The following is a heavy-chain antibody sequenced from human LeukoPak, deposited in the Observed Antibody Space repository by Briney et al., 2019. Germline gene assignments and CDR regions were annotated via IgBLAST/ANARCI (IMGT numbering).Heavy chain of an antibody. CDR2: ISSSSSYI. V-gene: IGHV3-21*04. CDR1: GFTFSSYS. Sequence: GGSLRLSCAASGFTFSSYSMNWVRRAPGKGLEWVSSISSSSSYIYYADSVKGRFTISRDNAKNSLYLQLNSLRAEDTAVYYCAKDRGLGVNPNFDYWGQGTLVTVSS. CDR3: AKDRGLGVNPNFDY. D-gene: IGHD3-10*01. J-gene: IGHJ4*02.